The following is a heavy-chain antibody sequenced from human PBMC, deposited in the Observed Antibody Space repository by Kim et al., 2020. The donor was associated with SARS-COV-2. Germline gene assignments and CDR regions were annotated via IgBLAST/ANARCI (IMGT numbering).Heavy chain of an antibody. CDR3: ARGGSGGSGSYYDNWFDP. CDR1: GGSISSYY. Sequence: SETLSLTCTVSGGSISSYYWSWIRQPPGKGLEWIGYIYYTGSTNYNPSLKSRVTISVDTSKNQFSLKLSSVTAADTAVYYCARGGSGGSGSYYDNWFDPWGQGTLVTVSS. D-gene: IGHD3-10*01. J-gene: IGHJ5*02. V-gene: IGHV4-59*01. CDR2: IYYTGST.